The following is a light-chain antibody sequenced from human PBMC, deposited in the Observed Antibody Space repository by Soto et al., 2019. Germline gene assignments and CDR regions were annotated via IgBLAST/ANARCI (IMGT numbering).Light chain of an antibody. CDR3: AAWDDSLSGPLYV. V-gene: IGLV1-47*01. CDR2: RNN. Sequence: QSVLTQPPSASGTPGQRVTISCSGSSSNIGSNYAYWYQQLPGTAPKLLIYRNNQRPSGVPDRFSGSKSGTSASLAISGLRSEDEADYYCAAWDDSLSGPLYVFGTGTKVTVL. CDR1: SSNIGSNY. J-gene: IGLJ1*01.